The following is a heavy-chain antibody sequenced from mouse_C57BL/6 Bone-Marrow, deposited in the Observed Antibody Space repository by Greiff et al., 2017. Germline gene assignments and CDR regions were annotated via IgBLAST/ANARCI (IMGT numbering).Heavy chain of an antibody. V-gene: IGHV3-6*01. D-gene: IGHD3-2*02. Sequence: EVKLVESGPGLVKPSQSLSLTCSVTGYSITSGYYWNWIRQFPGNKLEWMGYISYDGSNNYNPSLKNRISITRDTSKNQFFLKLNSVTTEDTATYYCARERGRSSGYIFAYWGQGTLVTVSA. CDR3: ARERGRSSGYIFAY. J-gene: IGHJ3*01. CDR1: GYSITSGYY. CDR2: ISYDGSN.